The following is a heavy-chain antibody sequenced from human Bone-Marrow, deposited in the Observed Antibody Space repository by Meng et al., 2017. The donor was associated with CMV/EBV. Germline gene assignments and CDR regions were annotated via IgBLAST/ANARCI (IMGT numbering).Heavy chain of an antibody. D-gene: IGHD6-6*01. Sequence: SQTLSLTCAFYGGFFSGYYWIWIRQPPGKGLEWIGEINHSGSTNYNPSLKSRVTISVDTSKNQFSLQLSSVTAADTAVYYCARGSGIAARPNPSGGMDVWGQGTTITVSS. J-gene: IGHJ6*02. CDR3: ARGSGIAARPNPSGGMDV. CDR2: INHSGST. V-gene: IGHV4-34*01. CDR1: GGFFSGYY.